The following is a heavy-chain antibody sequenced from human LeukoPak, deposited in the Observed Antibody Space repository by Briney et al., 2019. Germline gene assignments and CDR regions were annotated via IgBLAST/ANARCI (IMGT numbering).Heavy chain of an antibody. CDR1: GWTFSSYA. V-gene: IGHV1-69*05. CDR3: GGTAIGNDAFDI. Sequence: SVKVSCKASGWTFSSYAISWVRQAPGQGLEWMGGIIPIFGTANYAQKFQGRVTITTDESTSTAYMELSSLRSEDTAVYYCGGTAIGNDAFDIWGQGTMVTVSS. D-gene: IGHD2-21*02. J-gene: IGHJ3*02. CDR2: IIPIFGTA.